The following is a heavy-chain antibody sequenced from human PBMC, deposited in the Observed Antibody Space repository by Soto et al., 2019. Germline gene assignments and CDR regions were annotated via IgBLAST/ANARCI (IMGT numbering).Heavy chain of an antibody. CDR3: GSVFEY. V-gene: IGHV3-74*01. CDR1: GLTMSYYW. J-gene: IGHJ4*02. Sequence: EVQLVESGGGLVQPGGSLRLSCAASGLTMSYYWMHWVRQVPGKGLECVARIDNDGSGTSYADSVKGRFTISSDKAKNTLDLQMNSLRAEDTAVYFCGSVFEYWGQGTLVTVSS. CDR2: IDNDGSGT.